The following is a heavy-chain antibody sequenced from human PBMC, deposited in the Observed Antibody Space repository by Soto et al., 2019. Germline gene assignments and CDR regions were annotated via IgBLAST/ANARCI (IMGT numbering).Heavy chain of an antibody. CDR3: VRALRHTAMVYHWFDP. CDR1: GASVSTGAYY. V-gene: IGHV4-31*03. J-gene: IGHJ5*02. D-gene: IGHD5-18*01. Sequence: SETLSLTCTVSGASVSTGAYYWGWVRQRPGKGLEWVGYIYESGYTYYNTSLKSRLTISLDRSNNQFSLGLTSVTAADTAVYYCVRALRHTAMVYHWFDPWGQGTLVTVYS. CDR2: IYESGYT.